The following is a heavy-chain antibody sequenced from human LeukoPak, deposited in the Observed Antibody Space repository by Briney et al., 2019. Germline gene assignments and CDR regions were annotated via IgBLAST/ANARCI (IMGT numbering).Heavy chain of an antibody. D-gene: IGHD3-10*01. V-gene: IGHV3-23*01. CDR3: AGEPYGLGTHP. J-gene: IGHJ5*02. CDR1: GFTFSSCA. CDR2: IISSGHNT. Sequence: GGSLRLSCAASGFTFSSCAMSWVRQAPGRGLEWVSAIISSGHNTYYADSVKGRFTISRDNSKNTLYLQMNSLRAEDTAIYYCAGEPYGLGTHPWGQGTLVTVSS.